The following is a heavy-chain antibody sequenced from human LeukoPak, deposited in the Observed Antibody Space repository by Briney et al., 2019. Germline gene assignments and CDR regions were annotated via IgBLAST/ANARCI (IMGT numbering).Heavy chain of an antibody. CDR3: AGVDYVWGSYRFNYMDV. Sequence: GGSLRLSCAASGFTFSSYWMSWVRQAPGKGLEWVANIKQDGSEKYYVDSVKGRFTVSRDNGKSSLYLQMNSLRAEDTAVYYCAGVDYVWGSYRFNYMDVWGKGTTVTVSS. J-gene: IGHJ6*03. V-gene: IGHV3-7*01. CDR1: GFTFSSYW. D-gene: IGHD3-16*02. CDR2: IKQDGSEK.